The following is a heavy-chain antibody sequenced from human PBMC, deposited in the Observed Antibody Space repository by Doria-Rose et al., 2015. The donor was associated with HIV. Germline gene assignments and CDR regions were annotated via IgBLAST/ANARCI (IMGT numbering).Heavy chain of an antibody. J-gene: IGHJ4*02. Sequence: QVTLKESGPVLVKPTETLTLTCTVSGVSLSSPGMGVSWIRQPPGKALEWLANIFSDDERSYQTSLKSRLTISRGNSKSQVVLTMTDMDPVDTATYYCARIKSSRWYHKYYFDFWGQGTLVIVSA. V-gene: IGHV2-26*01. CDR2: IFSDDER. CDR3: ARIKSSRWYHKYYFDF. D-gene: IGHD6-13*01. CDR1: GVSLSSPGMG.